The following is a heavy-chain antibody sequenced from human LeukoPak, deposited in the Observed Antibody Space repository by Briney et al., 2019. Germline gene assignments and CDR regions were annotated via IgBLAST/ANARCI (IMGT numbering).Heavy chain of an antibody. CDR2: IYHSGST. D-gene: IGHD2-2*01. CDR1: GYSISSGYY. Sequence: SETLSLTCTVSGYSISSGYYWGWIRQPPGKGLEWIGSIYHSGSTYYNPSLKSRVTISVDTSKNQFSLKMSSVTAADTAVYYCARNTTSYCSSTSCAPHHWFDPWGQGTLVTVSS. CDR3: ARNTTSYCSSTSCAPHHWFDP. V-gene: IGHV4-38-2*02. J-gene: IGHJ5*02.